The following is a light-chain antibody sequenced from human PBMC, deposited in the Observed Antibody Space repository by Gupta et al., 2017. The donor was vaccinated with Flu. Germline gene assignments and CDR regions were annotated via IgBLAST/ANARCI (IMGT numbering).Light chain of an antibody. CDR1: QSISSW. V-gene: IGKV1-5*03. J-gene: IGKJ1*01. CDR3: QQDNSYSWT. Sequence: PSTLSASVGDRVTITCRASQSISSWLAWYLQKPGQAPKLLIYKASNLKSGVPSRFSGRGSGTEFTLTISSLQPDDFATYYCQQDNSYSWTFGQGTTVEIK. CDR2: KAS.